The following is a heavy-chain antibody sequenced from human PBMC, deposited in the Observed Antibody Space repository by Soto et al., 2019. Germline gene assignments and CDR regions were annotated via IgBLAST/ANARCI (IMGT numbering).Heavy chain of an antibody. Sequence: QLQLQESGPGLVKPSETLSLTCTFSGGSISSSPYYWAWIRQPPGKGLQWIGNIYYNGNTFYNPSLRSRVTISIDTSKSQFSLGLSSVTASDTAVYYCARHGPLTNNWNQLNCWGQGTLVTVSS. J-gene: IGHJ4*02. CDR1: GGSISSSPYY. V-gene: IGHV4-39*01. D-gene: IGHD1-1*01. CDR3: ARHGPLTNNWNQLNC. CDR2: IYYNGNT.